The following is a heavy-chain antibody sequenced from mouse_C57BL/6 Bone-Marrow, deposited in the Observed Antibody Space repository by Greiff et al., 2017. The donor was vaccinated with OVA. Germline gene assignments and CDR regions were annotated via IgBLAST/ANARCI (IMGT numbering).Heavy chain of an antibody. D-gene: IGHD2-5*01. CDR1: GYTFTSYW. Sequence: VQLQQPGAELVKPGASVKLSCKASGYTFTSYWMHWVKQRPGQGLEWIGMIHPNSGSTNYNEKFKSKATLTVDKSSSTAYMQLSSLTSEDSAVYYCARDSNPYWYFDVWGTGTTVTVSS. CDR3: ARDSNPYWYFDV. J-gene: IGHJ1*03. V-gene: IGHV1-64*01. CDR2: IHPNSGST.